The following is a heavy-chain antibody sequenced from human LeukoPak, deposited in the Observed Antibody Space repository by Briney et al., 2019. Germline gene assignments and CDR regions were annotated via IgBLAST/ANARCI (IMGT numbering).Heavy chain of an antibody. J-gene: IGHJ4*02. D-gene: IGHD6-13*01. CDR2: ISGDGGTT. CDR3: AKVYVGSGYAYDH. CDR1: GFTCYDYA. V-gene: IGHV3-43*02. Sequence: GGSLSLSCTASGFTCYDYAMHWVRQAPAKGLEWVSLISGDGGTTDYADSVQGRFTISRDNRRNSVYLHMNSLRTEDTAVYFCAKVYVGSGYAYDHWGQGTLVTVSS.